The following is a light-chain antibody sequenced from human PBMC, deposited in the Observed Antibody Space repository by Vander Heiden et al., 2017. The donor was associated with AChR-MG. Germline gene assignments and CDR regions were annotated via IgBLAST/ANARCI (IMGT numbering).Light chain of an antibody. V-gene: IGLV1-44*01. CDR1: SSNFGSNT. CDR2: SNN. Sequence: QSVLTQPPSASGTPGQGVAISCSGSSSNFGSNTVNWYQQLPGAAPKLLIFSNNQRPSGVPDRFSVSKSGSSASLAISGLQSVDEADYYCAAWDNSLNGPVFGGGTKLTVL. J-gene: IGLJ2*01. CDR3: AAWDNSLNGPV.